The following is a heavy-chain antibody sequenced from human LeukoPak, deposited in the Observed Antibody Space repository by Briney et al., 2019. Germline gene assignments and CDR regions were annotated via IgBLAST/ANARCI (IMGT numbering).Heavy chain of an antibody. J-gene: IGHJ4*02. V-gene: IGHV4-30-2*01. CDR2: ISHSGNT. CDR1: GGSISSGGYS. CDR3: ARQRRSSRYYYDSSGQTYYFDY. D-gene: IGHD3-22*01. Sequence: TPSQTLSLTCAVSGGSISSGGYSWSWIRQPPGKGLEWIGYISHSGNTYYNPSLKSRVTISVDTSKNQLSLKLSSVTAADTAVYYCARQRRSSRYYYDSSGQTYYFDYWGQGTLVTVSS.